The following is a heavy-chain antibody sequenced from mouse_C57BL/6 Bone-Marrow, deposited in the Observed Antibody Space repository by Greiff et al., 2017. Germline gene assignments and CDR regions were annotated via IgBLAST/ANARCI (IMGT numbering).Heavy chain of an antibody. V-gene: IGHV1-87*01. Sequence: VKLVESGPELARPWASVKISCQAFYTFSRRVHFAIRDTNYWMQWVKQRPGQGLEWIGAIYPGNGDTSYNQKFKGKATLTAEKYSSTAYLQLSSLTSEDSAVYYCACYYYYDGGYFDYWGQGTTLTVSS. CDR3: SEDSAVYYCACYYYYDGGYFDY. CDR1: YTFSRRVH. J-gene: IGHJ2*01. CDR2: GQGLEWIG. D-gene: IGHD2-4*01.